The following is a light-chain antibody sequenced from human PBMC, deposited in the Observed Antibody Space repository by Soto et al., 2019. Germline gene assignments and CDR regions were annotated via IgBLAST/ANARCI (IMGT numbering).Light chain of an antibody. V-gene: IGLV1-44*01. Sequence: QSVLTQPPSASGTPGQRVTISCSGSSSNIGSNPVDWYQQFPGTAPKLLIYSNNQRPSGVPDRFSASKSGTSASLAISGPQSEDEADYYCAAWDDSLNGYVFGTGTKVTVL. CDR3: AAWDDSLNGYV. CDR2: SNN. CDR1: SSNIGSNP. J-gene: IGLJ1*01.